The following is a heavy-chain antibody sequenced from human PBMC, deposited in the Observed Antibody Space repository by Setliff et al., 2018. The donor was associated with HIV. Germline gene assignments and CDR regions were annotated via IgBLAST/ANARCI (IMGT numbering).Heavy chain of an antibody. V-gene: IGHV4-39*01. CDR2: IYYSGST. D-gene: IGHD6-13*01. Sequence: SESLSLTCTVSGGSISSSSYYWGWIRQPPGKGLEWIGSIYYSGSTYYNPSLKSRVTISVDTSKNQFSLKLSSVTAADTSVYYCATYSSSWPDYWGQGTLVTVSS. CDR3: ATYSSSWPDY. J-gene: IGHJ4*02. CDR1: GGSISSSSYY.